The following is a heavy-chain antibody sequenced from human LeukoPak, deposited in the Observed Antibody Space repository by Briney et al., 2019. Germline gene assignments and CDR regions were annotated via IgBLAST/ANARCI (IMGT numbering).Heavy chain of an antibody. CDR1: GGSISNSY. J-gene: IGHJ4*02. Sequence: PSETLSLTCTVSGGSISNSYWSWIRQPPGKGLEWIGYIYYSGSTNYNPSLKSRVTISVDTSKNQFSLKLSSVTAADTAVYYCARVDGSGSHFDYWGQGTLVTVSS. D-gene: IGHD3-10*01. CDR3: ARVDGSGSHFDY. CDR2: IYYSGST. V-gene: IGHV4-59*01.